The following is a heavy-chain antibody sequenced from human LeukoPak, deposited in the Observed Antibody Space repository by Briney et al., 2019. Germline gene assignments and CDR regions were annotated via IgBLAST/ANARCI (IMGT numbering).Heavy chain of an antibody. CDR1: GFIFSSYS. J-gene: IGHJ3*01. D-gene: IGHD2/OR15-2a*01. CDR3: ARDINLVKVVLDAFDL. Sequence: PGGSLRLSCEASGFIFSSYSMNWVRQAPGKGLEWISKINSGSTTIYYKDSVRGRFTISRDNAKNSLSLQMNNLRVEDTAVYYCARDINLVKVVLDAFDLWGQGTMVIVSS. CDR2: INSGSTTI. V-gene: IGHV3-48*01.